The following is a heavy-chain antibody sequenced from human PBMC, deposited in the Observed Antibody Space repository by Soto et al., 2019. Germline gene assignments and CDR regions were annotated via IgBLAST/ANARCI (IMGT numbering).Heavy chain of an antibody. CDR1: GFTFSSYS. D-gene: IGHD3-22*01. CDR2: ISSSSSTI. J-gene: IGHJ6*02. Sequence: EVPLVESGGGLVQPGGSLRLSCAASGFTFSSYSMNWVRQAPGKGLEWVSYISSSSSTIYYADSVKGRFTISRDNAKNSLYLQMNSLRAEDTAVYYCARHSKHYDSSGYFSYYGMDVWGQGTTVTVSS. V-gene: IGHV3-48*01. CDR3: ARHSKHYDSSGYFSYYGMDV.